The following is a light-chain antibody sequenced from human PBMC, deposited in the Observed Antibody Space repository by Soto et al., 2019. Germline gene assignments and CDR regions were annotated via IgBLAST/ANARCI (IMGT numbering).Light chain of an antibody. CDR2: SAS. J-gene: IGKJ2*02. CDR1: QRISSY. Sequence: DIQMTQSPSSLSASVGDRVTITCRASQRISSYLNWYQQKPGQPPKLLIYSASSLQSGVPSRFSGSASGTDFTLSISGLQPEDSATYYCQQSYITPGTFGQGTKLEIK. CDR3: QQSYITPGT. V-gene: IGKV1-39*01.